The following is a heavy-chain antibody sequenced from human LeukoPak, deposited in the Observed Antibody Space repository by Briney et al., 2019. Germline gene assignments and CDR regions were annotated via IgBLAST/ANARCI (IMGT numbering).Heavy chain of an antibody. D-gene: IGHD6-19*01. Sequence: PSETLSLTCTVSGGSISSYYWSWIRQPAGQGLEWIGRIYTSGSTNYNPSLKRRVTMSVDTSKNQFSLKLSSVTAADTAVYYCAGDDWGQWQGGGRLYHYCYYGMDVWGQGTTVTVPS. CDR3: AGDDWGQWQGGGRLYHYCYYGMDV. CDR2: IYTSGST. CDR1: GGSISSYY. J-gene: IGHJ6*02. V-gene: IGHV4-4*07.